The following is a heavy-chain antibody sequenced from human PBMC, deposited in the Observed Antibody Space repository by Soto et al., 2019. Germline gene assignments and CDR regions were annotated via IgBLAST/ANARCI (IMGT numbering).Heavy chain of an antibody. Sequence: PGGSLRLSCAASGFTFSSYAMSWVRQAPGKGLEWVSAISGSGGSTYCADSVKGRFTISRDNSKNTLYLQMNSLRAEDTAVYYCAKLGYSSSWYEYYYYGMDVWGQGTTVTVSS. D-gene: IGHD6-13*01. J-gene: IGHJ6*02. CDR2: ISGSGGST. CDR3: AKLGYSSSWYEYYYYGMDV. V-gene: IGHV3-23*01. CDR1: GFTFSSYA.